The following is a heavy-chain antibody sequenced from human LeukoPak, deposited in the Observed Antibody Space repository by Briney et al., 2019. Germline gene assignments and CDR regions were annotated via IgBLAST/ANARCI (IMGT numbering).Heavy chain of an antibody. D-gene: IGHD3-10*01. Sequence: GGSLRLSCAASGFTFSGSALHWVREASGKGLEWVGRIRSTANGYVTAYAASVKGRFTISSDDSKNTAYLQMDSLKTEDTAVYYCTGNYYGSGSYADFDYWGQGTLVTVSS. CDR3: TGNYYGSGSYADFDY. CDR2: IRSTANGYVT. J-gene: IGHJ4*02. CDR1: GFTFSGSA. V-gene: IGHV3-73*01.